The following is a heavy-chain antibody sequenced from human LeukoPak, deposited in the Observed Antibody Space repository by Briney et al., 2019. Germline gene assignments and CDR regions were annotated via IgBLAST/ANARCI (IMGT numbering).Heavy chain of an antibody. D-gene: IGHD6-13*01. V-gene: IGHV3-48*02. J-gene: IGHJ4*02. Sequence: GGSLRPSCVASGFTFSSSSMNWVRQAPGKGLEWVSYISISSTTIYYADSVKGRFTISRDNAKNSLYLQMNSLRDEDTAVYYCARGLRYSSSWYNFDYWGQGTLVTVSS. CDR1: GFTFSSSS. CDR3: ARGLRYSSSWYNFDY. CDR2: ISISSTTI.